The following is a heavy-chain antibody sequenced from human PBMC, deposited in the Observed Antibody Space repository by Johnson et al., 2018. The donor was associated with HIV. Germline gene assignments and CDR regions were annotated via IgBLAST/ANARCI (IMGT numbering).Heavy chain of an antibody. V-gene: IGHV3-11*04. J-gene: IGHJ3*02. Sequence: QVQLVESGGVVVQPGGSLRLSCAASGFTFSDYYMSWIRQAPGKGLEWVSYISSSGSTIYYAVSVRGRFTISRDNAKNTLYLQMDSLRTEDTGVYYCAKAYCPGCDAFDIWGQGTMVTVSS. CDR1: GFTFSDYY. CDR3: AKAYCPGCDAFDI. CDR2: ISSSGSTI. D-gene: IGHD2-21*01.